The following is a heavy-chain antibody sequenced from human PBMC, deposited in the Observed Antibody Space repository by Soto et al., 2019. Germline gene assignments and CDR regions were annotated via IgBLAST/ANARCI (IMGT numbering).Heavy chain of an antibody. J-gene: IGHJ4*02. Sequence: QVQLQQWGAGLLKPSETLSLTCAVYGGSLSGYYWSWIRQPPGKGLEWIGEINRSGSTNYIPSLKSRVIISVDTSKNQFSLKLSSVTAADTAVYCCARGLLGGAATGGQGTLVTVSS. CDR1: GGSLSGYY. CDR3: ARGLLGGAAT. D-gene: IGHD3-16*01. V-gene: IGHV4-34*01. CDR2: INRSGST.